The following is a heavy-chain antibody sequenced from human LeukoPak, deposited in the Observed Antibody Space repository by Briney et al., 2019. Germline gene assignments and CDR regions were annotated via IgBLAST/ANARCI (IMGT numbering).Heavy chain of an antibody. CDR1: GGSFSGYY. CDR2: INHSGNT. J-gene: IGHJ1*01. V-gene: IGHV4-34*01. CDR3: ARGLGSGWYRGPAEYIQH. D-gene: IGHD6-19*01. Sequence: PSETLSLTCAVYGGSFSGYYWRWLRQPPGKGLEWLGEINHSGNTNYNPSLKSRVTISVDTSKNQFSLKLSSVTAADTAVYYCARGLGSGWYRGPAEYIQHWGQGTLVTVSS.